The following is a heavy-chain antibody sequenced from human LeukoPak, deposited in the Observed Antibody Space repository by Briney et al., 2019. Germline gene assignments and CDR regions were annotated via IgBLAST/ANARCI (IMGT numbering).Heavy chain of an antibody. Sequence: GESLKISGKGSGYTFTIYLIGGVRRIPGKGLNGMGIIYPVESDTRYTPSCQAHVTISAANSITTAYLQWSSLKASDTAMYYCARAGPFYSSSWSPFDYWGQGTLVTVSS. D-gene: IGHD6-13*01. CDR1: GYTFTIYL. V-gene: IGHV5-51*01. CDR3: ARAGPFYSSSWSPFDY. J-gene: IGHJ4*02. CDR2: IYPVESDT.